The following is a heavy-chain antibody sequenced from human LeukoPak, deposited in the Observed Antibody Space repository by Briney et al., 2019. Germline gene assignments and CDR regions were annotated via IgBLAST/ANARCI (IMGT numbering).Heavy chain of an antibody. CDR1: GGSINSGSYY. J-gene: IGHJ4*02. V-gene: IGHV4-61*09. D-gene: IGHD5-18*01. Sequence: PSETLSLTCTVSGGSINSGSYYWNWIRQSAGKGLEWIGHIHTTGSTNCNPSLKSRVTISVDTSKNQFSLKLRAVTAADTAVYYCARGGGYSYGYDFDYWGQGTLVTVSS. CDR3: ARGGGYSYGYDFDY. CDR2: IHTTGST.